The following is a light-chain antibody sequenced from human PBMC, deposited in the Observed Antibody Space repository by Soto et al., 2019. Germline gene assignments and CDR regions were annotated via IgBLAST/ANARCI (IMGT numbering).Light chain of an antibody. Sequence: EIVLTQSPGTLSLSPGERATLSCRASQSVSSSYLAWYQQKPGQAPRLLIYGASSRATGIPDRFSGSGSGTDFTLTISRLEPADFAVYYCQQYGSSSVRTFGQGTKVEIK. J-gene: IGKJ1*01. CDR1: QSVSSSY. CDR2: GAS. CDR3: QQYGSSSVRT. V-gene: IGKV3-20*01.